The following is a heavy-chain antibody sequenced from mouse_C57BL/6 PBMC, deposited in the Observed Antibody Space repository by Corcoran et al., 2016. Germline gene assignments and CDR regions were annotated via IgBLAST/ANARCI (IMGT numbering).Heavy chain of an antibody. CDR1: GYTFTDYY. CDR3: ARRGRLRWIFFDY. CDR2: INPNNGGT. V-gene: IGHV1-26*01. J-gene: IGHJ2*01. D-gene: IGHD1-1*01. Sequence: EVQLQQSGPELVKPGASVKISCKASGYTFTDYYMNWVKQSHGKSLEWIGDINPNNGGTSYNQKFKGKDTLTVDKSSSTAYMELRSLTSEDSAVYYCARRGRLRWIFFDYWGQGTTLTVSS.